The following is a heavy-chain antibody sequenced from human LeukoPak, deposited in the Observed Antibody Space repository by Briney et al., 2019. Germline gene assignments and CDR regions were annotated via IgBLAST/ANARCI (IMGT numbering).Heavy chain of an antibody. CDR2: ISSSGSTI. Sequence: PGGSLRLSCAASGFTFSSYEMNWVRQAPGKGLEWVSYISSSGSTIYYADSVKGRFTISRDNAKNTLYLQMNSLRAEDTAVYYCARAGLAAMGDSRYYYYMDVWGKGTTVTVSS. J-gene: IGHJ6*03. V-gene: IGHV3-48*03. CDR3: ARAGLAAMGDSRYYYYMDV. D-gene: IGHD2-2*01. CDR1: GFTFSSYE.